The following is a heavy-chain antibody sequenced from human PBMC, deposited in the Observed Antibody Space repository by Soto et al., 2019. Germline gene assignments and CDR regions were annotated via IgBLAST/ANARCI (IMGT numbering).Heavy chain of an antibody. Sequence: ASVKVSCKASGYTFTSYGISCARQAPGQGLEWMGWISAYNGNTNYAQKLQGRVTMTTDTSTSTAYMELRSLRSDDTAVYYCARDGVDTATGYYYGMDVWGQGTTVTVSS. CDR1: GYTFTSYG. CDR3: ARDGVDTATGYYYGMDV. V-gene: IGHV1-18*01. J-gene: IGHJ6*02. CDR2: ISAYNGNT. D-gene: IGHD5-18*01.